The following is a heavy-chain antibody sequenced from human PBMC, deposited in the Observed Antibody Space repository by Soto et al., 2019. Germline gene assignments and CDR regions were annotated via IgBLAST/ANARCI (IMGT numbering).Heavy chain of an antibody. CDR2: ISGSGSST. CDR3: AISTRWGYYGMDV. V-gene: IGHV3-23*01. D-gene: IGHD2-2*01. J-gene: IGHJ6*01. CDR1: IFTIDSYD. Sequence: EVQLLESGGGLIQPGGYLRLSCAASIFTIDSYDMSWVRQAPGKGLEWVSSISGSGSSTYYADSVKGRVTISKDNSRNRLFLQMNSLRAGDTAVYYCAISTRWGYYGMDVWGQWTTVTVSS.